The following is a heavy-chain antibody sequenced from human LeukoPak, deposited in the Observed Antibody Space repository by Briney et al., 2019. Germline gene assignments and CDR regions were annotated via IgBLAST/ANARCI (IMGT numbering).Heavy chain of an antibody. CDR1: GGSISSGSYY. CDR2: IYTSGST. J-gene: IGHJ4*02. Sequence: SETLSLTCTVSGGSISSGSYYWSWIRQPAGKGLEWIGRIYTSGSTNYNPSLKSRVTISVDTSKNQFSLKLSSVTAAETAVYYCAREASYPSSGWRNHFDYWGQGTLVTVSS. D-gene: IGHD6-19*01. V-gene: IGHV4-61*02. CDR3: AREASYPSSGWRNHFDY.